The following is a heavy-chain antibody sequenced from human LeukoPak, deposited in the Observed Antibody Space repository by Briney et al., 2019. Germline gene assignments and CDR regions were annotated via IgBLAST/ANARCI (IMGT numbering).Heavy chain of an antibody. CDR1: GYTFTGYY. J-gene: IGHJ1*01. CDR2: INPNSGGT. CDR3: ARARYCSGGSCNARGAHAEYFQH. V-gene: IGHV1-2*04. D-gene: IGHD2-15*01. Sequence: GASVKVSCKASGYTFTGYYMHWVRQAPGQGLEWMGWINPNSGGTNYAQKFQGWVTMTRDTSISTAYMELSSLRSEDTAVYYCARARYCSGGSCNARGAHAEYFQHWGQGTLVTVSS.